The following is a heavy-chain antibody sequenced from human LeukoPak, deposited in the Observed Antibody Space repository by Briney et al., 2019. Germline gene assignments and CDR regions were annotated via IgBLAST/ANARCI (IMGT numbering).Heavy chain of an antibody. V-gene: IGHV4-59*01. CDR2: IYYSGST. J-gene: IGHJ4*02. Sequence: KPSETLSLTCTVSGGSISSYYWSWIRQPPGKGLEWIGYIYYSGSTNYNPSLKSRVTISVDTSKNQFSLMLSSVTAADTAVYYCAKSGSYHLLTFDYWGQGTLVTVSS. CDR3: AKSGSYHLLTFDY. D-gene: IGHD1-26*01. CDR1: GGSISSYY.